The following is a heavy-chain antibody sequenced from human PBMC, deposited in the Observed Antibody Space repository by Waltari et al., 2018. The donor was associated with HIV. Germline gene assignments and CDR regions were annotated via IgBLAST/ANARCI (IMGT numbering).Heavy chain of an antibody. CDR3: ALVVVVVERGHFDY. CDR1: GVTFTPSC. J-gene: IGHJ4*02. Sequence: APPVQSGAAAKTPGAPGTASCPASGVTFTPSCYPLSRSAPGQGLEWMGWINPNSGGTNYAQKFQGRVTMTRDTSISTAYMELSRLRSDDTAVYYCALVVVVVERGHFDYWGQGTLVTVSS. D-gene: IGHD2-15*01. V-gene: IGHV1-2*02. CDR2: INPNSGGT.